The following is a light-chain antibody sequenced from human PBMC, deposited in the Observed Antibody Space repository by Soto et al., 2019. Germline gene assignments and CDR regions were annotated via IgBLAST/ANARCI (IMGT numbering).Light chain of an antibody. CDR1: SSDVGGYNF. CDR2: EVS. CDR3: SSYTTSTTVV. V-gene: IGLV2-14*03. J-gene: IGLJ1*01. Sequence: QSALTQPASVFGSPGQSITFSCTGTSSDVGGYNFVSWYQQHPGKAPKLMIYEVSSRPSGVSNRFSGSKSGNTASLTISGLQPEDEADYYCSSYTTSTTVVFGTGTKATLL.